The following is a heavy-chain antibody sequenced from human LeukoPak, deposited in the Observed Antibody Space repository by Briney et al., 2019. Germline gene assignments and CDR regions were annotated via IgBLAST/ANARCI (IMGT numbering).Heavy chain of an antibody. CDR2: ISLTGLT. Sequence: SGTLSPTCGVYGGSISNTNWWSWVRQPPGQGLEWIGEISLTGLTHYNPSLESRVTVSLDKSKNQLSLNLTSVTAADTAVYYCSRENGAFSPFGYWGQGTLVTVLS. D-gene: IGHD2-8*01. V-gene: IGHV4-4*02. J-gene: IGHJ4*02. CDR3: SRENGAFSPFGY. CDR1: GGSISNTNW.